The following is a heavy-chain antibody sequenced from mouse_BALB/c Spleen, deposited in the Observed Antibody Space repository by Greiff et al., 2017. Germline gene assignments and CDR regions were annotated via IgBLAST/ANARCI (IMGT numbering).Heavy chain of an antibody. CDR1: GYSITSGYY. V-gene: IGHV3-6*02. D-gene: IGHD1-1*01. CDR3: AREGIYGIDY. CDR2: ISYDGSN. Sequence: EVKLQESGPGLVKPSQSLSLTCSVTGYSITSGYYWNWIRQFPGNKLEWMGYISYDGSNNYNPSLKNRISITRDTSKNQFFLKLNSVTTEDTATYYCAREGIYGIDYWGQGTTLTVSS. J-gene: IGHJ2*01.